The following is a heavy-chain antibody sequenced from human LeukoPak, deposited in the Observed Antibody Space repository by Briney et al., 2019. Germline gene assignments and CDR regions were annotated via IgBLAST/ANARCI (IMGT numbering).Heavy chain of an antibody. D-gene: IGHD3-10*01. CDR2: IYYSGST. CDR1: GGSISSYY. Sequence: SETLSLTRTVSGGSISSYYWSWIRQPPGKRLEWIGYIYYSGSTNYNPSLKSRVTISVDTSKNQFSLKLSSVTAADTAVYYCARTALYYYGSGSYFDYWGQGTLVTVSS. J-gene: IGHJ4*02. CDR3: ARTALYYYGSGSYFDY. V-gene: IGHV4-59*01.